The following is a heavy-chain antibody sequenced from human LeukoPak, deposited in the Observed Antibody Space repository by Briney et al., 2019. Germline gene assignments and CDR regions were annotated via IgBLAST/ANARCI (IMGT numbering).Heavy chain of an antibody. V-gene: IGHV4-59*01. D-gene: IGHD6-19*01. J-gene: IGHJ4*02. CDR1: GGSISGWY. CDR3: ASETTLTGYSSGLGFNY. Sequence: SETLSLTCAVSGGSISGWYWSWIRQPPGKGLEWIGHIYDSGTTNYNPSLKSRVTMSVDSSKNQFSLKLTSVTAADTAVYYCASETTLTGYSSGLGFNYWGQGTLVTVSS. CDR2: IYDSGTT.